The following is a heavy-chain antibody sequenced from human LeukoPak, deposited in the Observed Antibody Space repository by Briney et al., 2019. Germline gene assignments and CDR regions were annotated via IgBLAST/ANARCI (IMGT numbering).Heavy chain of an antibody. J-gene: IGHJ4*02. CDR3: ARDFRQPMTSRLRYFDWLTYYFDY. CDR1: GGSINNYY. CDR2: IHYSGST. D-gene: IGHD3-9*01. Sequence: PSETLSLTCTVSGGSINNYYWSWIRQPPGKGLEWIGYIHYSGSTNYNPSLKSRVTISVDTSKNQFSLKLSSVTAADTAVYYCARDFRQPMTSRLRYFDWLTYYFDYWGQGTLVTVSS. V-gene: IGHV4-59*12.